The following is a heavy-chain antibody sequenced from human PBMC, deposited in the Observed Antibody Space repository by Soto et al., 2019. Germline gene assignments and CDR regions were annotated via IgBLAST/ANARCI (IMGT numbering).Heavy chain of an antibody. J-gene: IGHJ6*03. D-gene: IGHD2-15*01. CDR3: ARHDLGYCSGGSCYYYYMDV. CDR2: IYYSGST. Sequence: SETLSLTCTVSGGSISSYYWSWIRQPPGKGLEWIGYIYYSGSTNYNPSLKSRVTISVDTSKNQFSLKLSSVTAADTAVYYCARHDLGYCSGGSCYYYYMDVWGKGTTVTVSS. CDR1: GGSISSYY. V-gene: IGHV4-59*08.